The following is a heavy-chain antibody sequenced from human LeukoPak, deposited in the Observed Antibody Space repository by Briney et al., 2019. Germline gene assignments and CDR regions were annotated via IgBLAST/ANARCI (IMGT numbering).Heavy chain of an antibody. J-gene: IGHJ6*03. CDR3: ASSTGGYYYYYYMDV. CDR2: IYYSGST. V-gene: IGHV4-30-4*07. Sequence: PSETLSLTCTVSDGSISSGGYSWSWIRQPPGKGLEWIGYIYYSGSTYYNLSLKSRVTISVDTSKNQFSLKLSSVTAADTAVYYCASSTGGYYYYYYMDVWGKGTTVTVSS. D-gene: IGHD3-10*01. CDR1: DGSISSGGYS.